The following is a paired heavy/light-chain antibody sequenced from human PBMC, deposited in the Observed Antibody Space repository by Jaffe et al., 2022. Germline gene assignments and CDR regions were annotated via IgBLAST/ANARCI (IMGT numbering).Light chain of an antibody. CDR2: WAS. CDR3: QQYYSTPLT. J-gene: IGKJ4*01. V-gene: IGKV4-1*01. Sequence: DIVMTQSPDCLAVSLGERATINCKSSQSVLYSSNNKNYLAWYQQKPGQPPKLLIYWASTRESGVPDRFSGSGSGTDFTLTISSLQAEDVAVYYCQQYYSTPLTFGGGTKVEIK. CDR1: QSVLYSSNNKNY.
Heavy chain of an antibody. J-gene: IGHJ4*02. V-gene: IGHV4-61*02. CDR1: GDSISSSSYF. Sequence: QVQLQESGPGLVKPSQTLSLTCTVSGDSISSSSYFWSWIRQPAGKGLEWIGRIYSTGSTNYNPSLKSRVTISIDASKNQFSLNLNSMTAADTAVYYCARARVAAQPCFDSWGQGTLVTVSS. CDR3: ARARVAAQPCFDS. D-gene: IGHD2-15*01. CDR2: IYSTGST.